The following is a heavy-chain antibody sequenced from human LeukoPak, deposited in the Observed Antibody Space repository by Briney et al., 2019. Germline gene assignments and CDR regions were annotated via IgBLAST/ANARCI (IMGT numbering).Heavy chain of an antibody. CDR2: ISGSGGST. CDR3: AKDKGWGYSSYDYYGMDV. J-gene: IGHJ6*02. V-gene: IGHV3-23*01. D-gene: IGHD1-26*01. Sequence: GGSLRLSCAASGFTFSSYAMSWVRQAPGKGLEWVSGISGSGGSTYYADSAKGRFTISRDISKNTLYVQMNSLRAEDAAVYYCAKDKGWGYSSYDYYGMDVWGQGTTVTVSS. CDR1: GFTFSSYA.